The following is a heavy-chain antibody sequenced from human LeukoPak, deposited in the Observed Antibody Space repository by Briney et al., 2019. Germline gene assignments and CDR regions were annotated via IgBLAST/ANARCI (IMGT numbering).Heavy chain of an antibody. CDR2: NIPILGIA. V-gene: IGHV1-69*04. J-gene: IGHJ6*02. CDR3: ARDPNCGGDCYSFLTPKYYYYGMDV. Sequence: SVEVSCKASLYTISSYPIGWVRQAPGQGHEWMGRNIPILGIANYAQKFQGRVTITADKSTSTAYMELSSLRSEDTAVYYCARDPNCGGDCYSFLTPKYYYYGMDVWGQGTTVTVSS. CDR1: LYTISSYP. D-gene: IGHD2-21*02.